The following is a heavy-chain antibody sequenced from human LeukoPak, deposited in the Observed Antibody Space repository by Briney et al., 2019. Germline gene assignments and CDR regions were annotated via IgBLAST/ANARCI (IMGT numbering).Heavy chain of an antibody. J-gene: IGHJ3*02. CDR1: GGSISSGGYY. V-gene: IGHV4-39*01. CDR3: ARRDYDFWSGCQDAFDI. CDR2: IYYSGST. D-gene: IGHD3-3*01. Sequence: SETLSLTCTVSGGSISSGGYYWSWTRQPPGKGLEWIGSIYYSGSTYYNPSLKSRVTISVDTSKNQFSLKLSSVTAADTAVYYCARRDYDFWSGCQDAFDIWGQGTMVTVSS.